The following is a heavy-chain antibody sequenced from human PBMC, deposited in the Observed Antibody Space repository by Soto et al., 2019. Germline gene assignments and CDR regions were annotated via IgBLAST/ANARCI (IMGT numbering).Heavy chain of an antibody. CDR2: IYYSGST. CDR1: GCSVSSGSSY. D-gene: IGHD6-6*01. V-gene: IGHV4-61*01. J-gene: IGHJ5*02. CDR3: ARERRSPNWFDP. Sequence: SETLSLTCTVSGCSVSSGSSYSRWIRQPPGKGLEWIGYIYYSGSTNYNPSLKSRVTISVDTSKNQFSLKLSSVTAADTAVYYCARERRSPNWFDPWGQGTLVTVSS.